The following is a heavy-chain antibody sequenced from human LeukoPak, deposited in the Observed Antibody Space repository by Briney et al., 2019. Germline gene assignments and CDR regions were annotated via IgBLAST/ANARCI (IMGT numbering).Heavy chain of an antibody. CDR2: IYPGDSDT. Sequence: GESLKISCKGSGYSFTSYWTGWVRQMPGKGLEWMGIIYPGDSDTRYSPSFQGQVTISADKSISTAYLQWSSLKASDTAMYYCAIRPPGRDYYYGMDVWGQGTTVTVSS. V-gene: IGHV5-51*01. D-gene: IGHD2-15*01. CDR3: AIRPPGRDYYYGMDV. CDR1: GYSFTSYW. J-gene: IGHJ6*02.